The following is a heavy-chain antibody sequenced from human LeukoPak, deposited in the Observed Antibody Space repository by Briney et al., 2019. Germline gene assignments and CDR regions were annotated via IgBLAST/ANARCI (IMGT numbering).Heavy chain of an antibody. V-gene: IGHV1-69*05. CDR2: IIPIFGTA. Sequence: SVKVSCKASGGTFSSYAISWVRQAPGQGREWMGGIIPIFGTANYAQKFQGRVTITTDESTSTAYMELSSLRSEDTAVYYCASPPRSEYYYGSWVHWGQGTLVTVSS. J-gene: IGHJ4*02. CDR1: GGTFSSYA. D-gene: IGHD3-10*01. CDR3: ASPPRSEYYYGSWVH.